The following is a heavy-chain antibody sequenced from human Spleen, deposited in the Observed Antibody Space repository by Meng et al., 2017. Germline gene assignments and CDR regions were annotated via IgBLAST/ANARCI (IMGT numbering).Heavy chain of an antibody. V-gene: IGHV4-34*01. CDR1: GGPFSTYY. D-gene: IGHD6-13*01. J-gene: IGHJ5*02. CDR2: INHSGST. CDR3: AREGRYSRLNWFDP. Sequence: QLQHWGAGLCKPSGILSLPCAVSGGPFSTYYWSRIRQPPGKGLEWIGEINHSGSTNYNPSLKSRVPISVDTSKNQFSLKLSSVTAADTAVYYCAREGRYSRLNWFDPWGQGTLVTVSS.